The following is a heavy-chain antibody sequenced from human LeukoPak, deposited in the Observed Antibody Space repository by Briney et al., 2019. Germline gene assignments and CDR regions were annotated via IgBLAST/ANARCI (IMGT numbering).Heavy chain of an antibody. D-gene: IGHD5-12*01. CDR2: INHSGST. CDR1: GGSFSGYY. J-gene: IGHJ5*02. CDR3: ARWRSGGSGYDVPLFNWFDP. Sequence: PSETLSLTCAVYGGSFSGYYWSWIRQPPGKGLEWIGEINHSGSTNYNPSLKSRVTISVDTSKNQFSLKLSSVTAADTAVYYCARWRSGGSGYDVPLFNWFDPWGQGTLVTVSS. V-gene: IGHV4-34*01.